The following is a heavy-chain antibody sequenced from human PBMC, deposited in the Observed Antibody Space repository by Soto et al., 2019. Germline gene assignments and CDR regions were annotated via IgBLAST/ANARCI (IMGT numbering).Heavy chain of an antibody. CDR2: VYYTGST. CDR3: VRQGIGDLHGLVDV. J-gene: IGHJ6*02. V-gene: IGHV4-59*08. D-gene: IGHD3-10*01. CDR1: SGPSRSHN. Sequence: QVQLQQSGPGLVKPSETLSLTCTVSSGPSRSHNWGWIRQPPGRGLAWIGYVYYTGSTSYNPSLQSRVTISADTSTNHISLPLSSVTAADTAVYYWVRQGIGDLHGLVDVWGQGATVSVSS.